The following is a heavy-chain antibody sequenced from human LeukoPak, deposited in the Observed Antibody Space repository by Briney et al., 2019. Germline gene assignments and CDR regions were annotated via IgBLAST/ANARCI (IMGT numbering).Heavy chain of an antibody. D-gene: IGHD7-27*01. CDR1: GYTFTSYD. Sequence: ASVKVSCKASGYTFTSYDFNWVRQATGQRPEWMGWMSPNSGDTGYAQKFQDRVTMTRNTSISTAYMELSSLRSDDTAVYCCARGPPNWGYDYWGPGTLVTVSS. CDR3: ARGPPNWGYDY. J-gene: IGHJ4*02. V-gene: IGHV1-8*01. CDR2: MSPNSGDT.